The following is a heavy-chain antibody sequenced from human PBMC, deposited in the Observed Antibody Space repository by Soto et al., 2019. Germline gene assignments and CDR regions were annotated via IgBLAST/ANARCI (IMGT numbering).Heavy chain of an antibody. CDR2: IGHDGRKK. J-gene: IGHJ4*02. CDR1: GFIFSDYY. V-gene: IGHV3-33*01. D-gene: IGHD3-22*01. Sequence: GGSLRLSCEVSGFIFSDYYMSWIRQAPGKGLEWVAVIGHDGRKKYYVDSEEGRFTVSRDNSKNTVYLQMNSLRVEDTAVYYCARDDGSRDGYNGGFDYWGQGTQVTVSS. CDR3: ARDDGSRDGYNGGFDY.